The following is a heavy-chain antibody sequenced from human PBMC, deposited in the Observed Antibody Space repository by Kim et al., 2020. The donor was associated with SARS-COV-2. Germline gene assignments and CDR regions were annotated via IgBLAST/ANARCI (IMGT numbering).Heavy chain of an antibody. Sequence: GERTYYADLVKGRFPISRDTFTNTLYLQMHSLRVEDTAVYYCEGGGWSLDSWGQGTLVTVSS. CDR2: GERT. CDR3: EGGGWSLDS. D-gene: IGHD6-19*01. V-gene: IGHV3-23*01. J-gene: IGHJ4*02.